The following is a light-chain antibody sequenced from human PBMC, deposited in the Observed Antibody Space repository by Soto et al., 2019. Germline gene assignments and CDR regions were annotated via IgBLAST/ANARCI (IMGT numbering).Light chain of an antibody. CDR2: GAS. CDR1: QSVNSN. V-gene: IGKV3-15*01. Sequence: EIVMTQSPATLSVSPGERATLSCRASQSVNSNLAWYQQKPGQAPRLLIYGASTRATGIPARFSGSASGTEFTLTISSLQSEDFAAYYCQQSNDWPLAFGGGTKVEIK. J-gene: IGKJ4*01. CDR3: QQSNDWPLA.